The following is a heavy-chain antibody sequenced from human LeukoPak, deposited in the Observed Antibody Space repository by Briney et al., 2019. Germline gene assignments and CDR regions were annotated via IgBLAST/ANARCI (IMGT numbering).Heavy chain of an antibody. D-gene: IGHD6-13*01. CDR2: IYTSGST. Sequence: SQTLSLTCTVSGGSISSGSYYWSWIRQPAGKGLEWIGRIYTSGSTNYNPSLKSRVTISVDTSKNQFSLKLSSVTAADTAVYYCARGVVAAAGRTFDYWGQGTLVTVSS. J-gene: IGHJ4*02. CDR1: GGSISSGSYY. V-gene: IGHV4-61*02. CDR3: ARGVVAAAGRTFDY.